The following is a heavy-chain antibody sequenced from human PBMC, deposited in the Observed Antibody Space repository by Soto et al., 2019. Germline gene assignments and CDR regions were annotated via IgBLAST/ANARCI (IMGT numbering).Heavy chain of an antibody. CDR2: TYLRSKWYH. CDR3: ARDYNGFDF. CDR1: GDSVSSNSAA. J-gene: IGHJ4*02. V-gene: IGHV6-1*01. Sequence: SQTLSLTCTISGDSVSSNSAAWNWIRQSPSGGLEWLGRTYLRSKWYHDYALSVKSRITIDPDTSKNQFSLQLTSVTPEDKAVYYRARDYNGFDFWGQGTLVTVSS. D-gene: IGHD1-1*01.